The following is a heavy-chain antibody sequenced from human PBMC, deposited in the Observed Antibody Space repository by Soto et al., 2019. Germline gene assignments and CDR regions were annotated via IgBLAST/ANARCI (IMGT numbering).Heavy chain of an antibody. J-gene: IGHJ6*02. V-gene: IGHV4-39*01. D-gene: IGHD5-18*01. Sequence: SDTLSLTCTVSGSSIISISYYWGWIRQPPGKGLEWIGSIYYSGSTYYNPSLKSRVTISVDTSKNQFSLKLISVTAADTAVYYCACIFSGGYGYGFYYYGMDVWGQGTTVT. CDR1: GSSIISISYY. CDR3: ACIFSGGYGYGFYYYGMDV. CDR2: IYYSGST.